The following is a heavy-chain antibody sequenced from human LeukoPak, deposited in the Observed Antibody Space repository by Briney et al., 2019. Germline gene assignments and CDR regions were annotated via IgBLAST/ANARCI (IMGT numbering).Heavy chain of an antibody. V-gene: IGHV5-51*01. CDR3: ARLARYCTSTSCSWVWAFDI. Sequence: GASLQISCKGSDFNFVSYWIAWVRPLPGKGLEWMGIINPGESDIRYSPSFQGQVTISADKSISTAYLQWSSLKASDTAMYYCARLARYCTSTSCSWVWAFDIWGQGTMVTVSS. D-gene: IGHD2-2*01. J-gene: IGHJ3*02. CDR2: INPGESDI. CDR1: DFNFVSYW.